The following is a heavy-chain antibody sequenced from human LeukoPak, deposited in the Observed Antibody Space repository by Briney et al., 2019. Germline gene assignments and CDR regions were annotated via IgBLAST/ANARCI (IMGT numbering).Heavy chain of an antibody. CDR1: GVSISSSYSY. Sequence: SETLSLTCTVSGVSISSSYSYWGWIRQPPGMGLEWIGSIYYTGNTYYNASLKSQVPISIDTSKNQFSLKLTSVTAADTAVYYCARVGAGGPRRALDVWGQGTMVTVSS. CDR2: IYYTGNT. CDR3: ARVGAGGPRRALDV. V-gene: IGHV4-39*01. J-gene: IGHJ3*01. D-gene: IGHD6-13*01.